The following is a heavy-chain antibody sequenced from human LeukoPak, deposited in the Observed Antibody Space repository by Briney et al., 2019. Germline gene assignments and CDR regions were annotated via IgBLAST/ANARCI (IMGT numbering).Heavy chain of an antibody. CDR3: ARPRSRESSSRVEYYFDY. V-gene: IGHV5-51*01. CDR2: IYPVDSDT. D-gene: IGHD6-6*01. J-gene: IGHJ4*02. Sequence: GESLKISCKGSGYSFTSYWSGGVRPMPGKGLEWMGIIYPVDSDTRYSPSFQCQVTISADKSIRTAYLQWSSLKASDPAVYYCARPRSRESSSRVEYYFDYWGQGTLVTVS. CDR1: GYSFTSYW.